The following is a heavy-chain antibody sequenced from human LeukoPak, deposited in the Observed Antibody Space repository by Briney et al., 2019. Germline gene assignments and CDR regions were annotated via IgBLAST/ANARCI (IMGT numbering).Heavy chain of an antibody. CDR1: GFPFSSYS. V-gene: IGHV3-30*01. CDR2: LSYDGSIK. D-gene: IGHD6-13*01. Sequence: PGGSLRLSCVASGFPFSSYSFHWVRRAPGKGIEWVALLSYDGSIKHYADSVKGRFTLSRDNSKSSVYLQMDSLKADDTAVYYCARGVSTWYRIDYWGQGTLVTVSS. J-gene: IGHJ4*02. CDR3: ARGVSTWYRIDY.